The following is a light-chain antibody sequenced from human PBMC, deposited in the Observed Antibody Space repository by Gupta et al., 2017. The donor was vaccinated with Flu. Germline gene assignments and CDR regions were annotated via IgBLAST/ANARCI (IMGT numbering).Light chain of an antibody. Sequence: SITISCTGTSSDVGGYKYVSWYQQHPGKAPKLMIYDVSNRPSGVSNRFSGSKSGNTASLTISGLQAEDEADYYCDSYTSSSTVVFGGGTKLT. CDR1: SSDVGGYKY. CDR2: DVS. V-gene: IGLV2-14*03. CDR3: DSYTSSSTVV. J-gene: IGLJ2*01.